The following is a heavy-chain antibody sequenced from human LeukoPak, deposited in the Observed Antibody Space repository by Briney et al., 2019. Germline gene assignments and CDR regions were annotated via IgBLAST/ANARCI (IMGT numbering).Heavy chain of an antibody. J-gene: IGHJ3*02. CDR3: ARRGYYYDSSGSYDAFDI. D-gene: IGHD3-22*01. CDR2: IDSNSDI. V-gene: IGHV3-21*01. CDR1: GFTFSSYS. Sequence: GGSLRLSCAASGFTFSSYSMNWVRQAPGKGLEWVSSIDSNSDIYYADSLKGRFTISRDNAKNSLYLQMNSLRAEDTAVYYCARRGYYYDSSGSYDAFDIWGQGTMVTVSS.